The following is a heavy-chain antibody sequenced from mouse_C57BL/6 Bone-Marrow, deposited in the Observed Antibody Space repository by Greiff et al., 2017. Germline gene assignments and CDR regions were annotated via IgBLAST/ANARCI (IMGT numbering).Heavy chain of an antibody. V-gene: IGHV1-53*01. Sequence: QVQLQQPGTELVKPGASVKLSCKASGYPFTSYWMHWVKQRPGQGLEWIGNINPSNGGTHYNEKFKSKATLTVEKSSSTAYMQLSILTSEDSAVYYCASENDGYYVTFLFAYWGQGTLVTVSA. CDR3: ASENDGYYVTFLFAY. D-gene: IGHD2-3*01. J-gene: IGHJ3*01. CDR2: INPSNGGT. CDR1: GYPFTSYW.